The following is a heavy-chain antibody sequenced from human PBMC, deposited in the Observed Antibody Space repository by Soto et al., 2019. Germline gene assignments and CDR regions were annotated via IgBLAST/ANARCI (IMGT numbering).Heavy chain of an antibody. CDR3: ARDSGGSGTAVARTDDSDI. D-gene: IGHD6-19*01. J-gene: IGHJ3*02. V-gene: IGHV1-2*02. Sequence: ASVKVSCKASGYTFTGYYMHWVRQAPGEGLEWMGWINPNSGGTNYAQKFQGRVTMTRDTSISTAYMELSRLRSDDTAVYYCARDSGGSGTAVARTDDSDIWGEGTMVTVS. CDR2: INPNSGGT. CDR1: GYTFTGYY.